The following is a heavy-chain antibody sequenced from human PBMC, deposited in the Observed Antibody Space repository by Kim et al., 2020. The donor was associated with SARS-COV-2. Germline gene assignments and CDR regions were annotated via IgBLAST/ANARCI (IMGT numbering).Heavy chain of an antibody. CDR2: IYSGGST. V-gene: IGHV3-66*02. CDR1: GFTVSSNY. D-gene: IGHD3-9*01. CDR3: ARDRDPRYYYGMDV. Sequence: GGSLRLSCAASGFTVSSNYMSWVRQAPGKGLEWVSVIYSGGSTYYADSVKGRFTISRDNSKNTLYLQMNSLRAEDTAVYYCARDRDPRYYYGMDVWGQGTTVTVSS. J-gene: IGHJ6*02.